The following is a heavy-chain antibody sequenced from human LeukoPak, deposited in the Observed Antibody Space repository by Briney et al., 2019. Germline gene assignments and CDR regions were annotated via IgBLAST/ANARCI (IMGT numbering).Heavy chain of an antibody. Sequence: SETLSLTCTVSGGSISSYYWSWIRQPPGKGLEWIGYIYYSGSTNYNPSLKSRVTISVDTSKNQFSLKLSSVTAADTAVYYCARVRSTMVRGVIHDAFDIWGQGTMVTVSS. V-gene: IGHV4-59*01. CDR1: GGSISSYY. J-gene: IGHJ3*02. CDR2: IYYSGST. CDR3: ARVRSTMVRGVIHDAFDI. D-gene: IGHD3-10*01.